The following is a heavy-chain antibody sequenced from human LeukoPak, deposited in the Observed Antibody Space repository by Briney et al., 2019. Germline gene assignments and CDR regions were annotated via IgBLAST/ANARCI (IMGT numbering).Heavy chain of an antibody. CDR2: IRSSSSYI. J-gene: IGHJ4*01. Sequence: GGSLRLSCAPSGFTFSSYSMNWVRQAPGEGLECVSSIRSSSSYIYYADSVKGRFTISRDYAKNLLYLQMNSLRIEDTAVYYCARDHGIPGSGSYRFDYWGHGTLVTVSS. V-gene: IGHV3-21*06. CDR3: ARDHGIPGSGSYRFDY. CDR1: GFTFSSYS. D-gene: IGHD3-10*01.